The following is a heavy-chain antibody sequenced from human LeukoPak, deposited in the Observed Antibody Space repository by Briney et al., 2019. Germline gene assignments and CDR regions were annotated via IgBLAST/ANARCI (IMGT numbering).Heavy chain of an antibody. CDR3: ARDRESGSYSFDP. CDR1: GGSISSYY. D-gene: IGHD1-26*01. CDR2: IYYSGST. J-gene: IGHJ5*02. Sequence: SETLSLTCTVSGGSISSYYWSWIRQPPGEGLEWIGYIYYSGSTNYNPSLKSRVTISVDTSKNQFSLKLSSVTAADTAVYYCARDRESGSYSFDPWGQGTLVTVSS. V-gene: IGHV4-59*01.